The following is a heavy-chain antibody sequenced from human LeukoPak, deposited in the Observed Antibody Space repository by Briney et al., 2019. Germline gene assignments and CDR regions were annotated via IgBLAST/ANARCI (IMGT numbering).Heavy chain of an antibody. V-gene: IGHV4-59*08. D-gene: IGHD3-10*01. CDR3: ARHEVKYGSGTYPLGT. CDR1: GASISSYY. J-gene: IGHJ5*02. CDR2: IKYSVTT. Sequence: SETLSLTCTVSGASISSYYWSWIRQPPGKGLEWIGYIKYSVTTNYNPSLTSRVTISVDQSKNQFSLKLSSVTAADTAIYYCARHEVKYGSGTYPLGTWGQGTLVTVSS.